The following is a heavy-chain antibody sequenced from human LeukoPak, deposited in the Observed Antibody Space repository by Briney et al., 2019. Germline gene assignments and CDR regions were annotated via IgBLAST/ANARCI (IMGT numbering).Heavy chain of an antibody. CDR2: IWYDGSNK. J-gene: IGHJ4*02. V-gene: IGHV3-33*01. D-gene: IGHD3-3*01. CDR1: GFTFSSYG. CDR3: ARDYDFWSGYYDY. Sequence: GGSLRLSCAASGFTFSSYGMHWVRQAPGKGLEWVAVIWYDGSNKYYADSVKGRFTISRDNSKNTLYLQMNSLRAEDTAVYYCARDYDFWSGYYDYWGQGTLVTVSS.